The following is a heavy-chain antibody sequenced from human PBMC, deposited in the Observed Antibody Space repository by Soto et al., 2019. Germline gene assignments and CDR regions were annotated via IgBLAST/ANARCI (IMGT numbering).Heavy chain of an antibody. J-gene: IGHJ4*02. CDR3: ARGGYNWNDVTDY. Sequence: SETLSLTCIVSGGSISNYYWSWIRQPPGKGLEWIGYIYYRGSTNYNPSLKSRVTVSVDTSKNQFSLKLSSATAADTAVYYCARGGYNWNDVTDYWGQGTLVTVSS. D-gene: IGHD1-20*01. CDR1: GGSISNYY. CDR2: IYYRGST. V-gene: IGHV4-59*01.